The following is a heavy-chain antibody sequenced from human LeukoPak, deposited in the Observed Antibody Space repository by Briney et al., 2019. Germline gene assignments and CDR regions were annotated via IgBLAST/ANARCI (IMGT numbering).Heavy chain of an antibody. CDR3: ARAELLWFGELKYNWFDP. J-gene: IGHJ5*02. V-gene: IGHV1-69*06. D-gene: IGHD3-10*01. CDR2: IIPIFGTA. Sequence: GASVKVSCKASGGTFSSYAISWVRQAPGQGLEWMGGIIPIFGTANYAQKFQGRVTITADKSTSTAYMELSSLRSEDTAVYYCARAELLWFGELKYNWFDPWGLGTLVTVSS. CDR1: GGTFSSYA.